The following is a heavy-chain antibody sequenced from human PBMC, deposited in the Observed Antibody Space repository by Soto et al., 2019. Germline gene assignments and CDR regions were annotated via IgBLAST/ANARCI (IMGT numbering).Heavy chain of an antibody. Sequence: GASVKVSCKASGYTFTSYGISWVRQAPGQGLEWMGWISAYNGNTNYAQELQGRVTMTTDTSTSTAYMELRSLRSDDTAVYYCARVPAATIYYYYFGMDVWGQGTTVTSP. J-gene: IGHJ6*02. CDR1: GYTFTSYG. D-gene: IGHD2-2*01. V-gene: IGHV1-18*01. CDR3: ARVPAATIYYYYFGMDV. CDR2: ISAYNGNT.